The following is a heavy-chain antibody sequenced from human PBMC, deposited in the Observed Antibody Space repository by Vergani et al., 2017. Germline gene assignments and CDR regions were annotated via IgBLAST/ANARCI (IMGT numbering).Heavy chain of an antibody. CDR1: GYPFTGNY. J-gene: IGHJ4*02. Sequence: QVQLVQTGAEVKKPGASVNVSCKASGYPFTGNYMHWVRQAPGQGLEWVGWINPNSGGTNDAQKFQGRATMTRDTSVSTAYMELSRLISDDTAVYYCARASLDCGGQGTLVTVSS. CDR3: ARASLDC. CDR2: INPNSGGT. V-gene: IGHV1-2*02.